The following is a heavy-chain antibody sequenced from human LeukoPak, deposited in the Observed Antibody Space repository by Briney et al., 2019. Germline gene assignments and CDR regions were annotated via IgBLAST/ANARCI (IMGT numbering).Heavy chain of an antibody. CDR2: ISPDGSIT. Sequence: PGGSLRLSCAASGFSLKTFWIHWIRQAPGRRLMWVSRISPDGSITTYAESVKGRFAISRDNSMNTLYLQMNRLRADHSAIYYCGSDSGTRSGGDSWRQATLVSVCS. D-gene: IGHD1-26*01. CDR3: GSDSGTRSGGDS. CDR1: GFSLKTFW. J-gene: IGHJ4*02. V-gene: IGHV3-74*01.